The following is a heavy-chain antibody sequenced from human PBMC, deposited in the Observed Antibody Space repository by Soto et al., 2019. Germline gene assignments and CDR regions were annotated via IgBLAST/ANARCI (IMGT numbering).Heavy chain of an antibody. Sequence: GASVKVSCKASGFTFTSSAIQWVRQARGQRLEWIGWIVAGNGNIRYAQKLQGRVTMTTDTSTSTAYMELRSLRSDDTAVYYCARDQQWLVPNWFDPWGQGTLVTVSS. J-gene: IGHJ5*02. D-gene: IGHD6-19*01. CDR2: IVAGNGNI. CDR1: GFTFTSSA. CDR3: ARDQQWLVPNWFDP. V-gene: IGHV1-58*02.